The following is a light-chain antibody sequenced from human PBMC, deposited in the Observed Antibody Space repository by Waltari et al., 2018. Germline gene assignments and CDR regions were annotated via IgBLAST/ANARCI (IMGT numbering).Light chain of an antibody. Sequence: SYELTQPSSVSVSPGQTARITCSGDVLAKNYARWFQQKTGRAPVLVISKDPERPSGIPERFSGSTSGTTVTLTISGAQVEDEADYYCFSAADNNQVFGGGTKLTVL. CDR3: FSAADNNQV. CDR2: KDP. J-gene: IGLJ3*02. V-gene: IGLV3-27*01. CDR1: VLAKNY.